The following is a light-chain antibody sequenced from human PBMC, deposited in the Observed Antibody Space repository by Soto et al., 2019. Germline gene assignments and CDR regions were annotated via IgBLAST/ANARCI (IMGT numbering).Light chain of an antibody. CDR2: DAS. CDR1: QSVSSD. J-gene: IGKJ3*01. CDR3: HQYDNWPYT. V-gene: IGKV3-15*01. Sequence: EIELTQSPSTLSVSPGEGATLSCRASQSVSSDLAWYQQKPGQAPRLLIYDASTVASGVPARFSGSESGTEFTLTISSLQSEDFAVYYCHQYDNWPYTFGPGTKLDIK.